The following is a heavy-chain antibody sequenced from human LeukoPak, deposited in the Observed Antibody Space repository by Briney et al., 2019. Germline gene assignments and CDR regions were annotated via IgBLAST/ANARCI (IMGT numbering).Heavy chain of an antibody. Sequence: ASVKVSCKASGYTFTSYYMHWVRQAPGQGLEWMGIINPSGGSTSYAQKFQGRVTMTRDMSTSTVYMELSSLRSEDTAVYYCARDKRRGNSRERTSEHFDYWGQGTLVTVSS. V-gene: IGHV1-46*01. J-gene: IGHJ4*02. CDR1: GYTFTSYY. CDR3: ARDKRRGNSRERTSEHFDY. CDR2: INPSGGST. D-gene: IGHD6-13*01.